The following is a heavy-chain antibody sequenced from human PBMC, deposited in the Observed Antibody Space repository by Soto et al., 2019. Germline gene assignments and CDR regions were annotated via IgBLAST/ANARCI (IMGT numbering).Heavy chain of an antibody. D-gene: IGHD5-12*01. J-gene: IGHJ4*02. Sequence: ETLSLTCTVSGGSISSSSYYWGWIRQPPGKGLEWIGSIYYSGSTYYNPSLKSRVTISVDTSKNQFSLKLSSVTAADTAVYYCARRRGYAGEFDYWGQGTLVTVSS. CDR1: GGSISSSSYY. CDR3: ARRRGYAGEFDY. V-gene: IGHV4-39*01. CDR2: IYYSGST.